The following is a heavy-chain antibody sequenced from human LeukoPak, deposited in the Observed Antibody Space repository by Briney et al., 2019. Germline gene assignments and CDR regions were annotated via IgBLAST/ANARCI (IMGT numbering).Heavy chain of an antibody. CDR1: GFTFSSYG. Sequence: PGGSLRLSCAASGFTFSSYGMHWVRQAPGKGLEWVAVISYDGSNKYYADSVKGRFTISRDNSKNTLYLQMNSLRAEDTAVYYCARAGYNWNDGRIYYFDYWGQGTLVTVSS. CDR2: ISYDGSNK. D-gene: IGHD1-1*01. J-gene: IGHJ4*02. CDR3: ARAGYNWNDGRIYYFDY. V-gene: IGHV3-30*03.